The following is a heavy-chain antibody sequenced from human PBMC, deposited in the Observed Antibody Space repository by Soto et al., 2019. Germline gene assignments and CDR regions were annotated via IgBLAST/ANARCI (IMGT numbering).Heavy chain of an antibody. Sequence: ASVKVSCKASGGTFSSYAISWVRQAPGQGFEWMGGIIPIFGTTNYAQKFQGRVTITADESTSTAYMELSSLRSEDTAVYYCARGVVPAALTTYYGMDVWGQGTTVTVSS. V-gene: IGHV1-69*13. CDR3: ARGVVPAALTTYYGMDV. CDR1: GGTFSSYA. CDR2: IIPIFGTT. D-gene: IGHD2-2*01. J-gene: IGHJ6*02.